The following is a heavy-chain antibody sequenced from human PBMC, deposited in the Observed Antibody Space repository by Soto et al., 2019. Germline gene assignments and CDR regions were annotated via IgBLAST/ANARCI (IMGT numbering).Heavy chain of an antibody. CDR3: ASLRPFDY. J-gene: IGHJ4*02. Sequence: VQLVESGGGLVKPGGSLRLSCAASGFTFSSYAMHWVRQAPGKGLEWVAVISYDGSNKYYADSVKGRFTISRDNSKNTLYLQMNSLRAEDTAVYYCASLRPFDYWGQGTLVTVSS. V-gene: IGHV3-30-3*01. D-gene: IGHD5-12*01. CDR1: GFTFSSYA. CDR2: ISYDGSNK.